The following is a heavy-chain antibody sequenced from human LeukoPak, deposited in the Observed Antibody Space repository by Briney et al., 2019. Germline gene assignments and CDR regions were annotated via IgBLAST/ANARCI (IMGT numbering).Heavy chain of an antibody. CDR3: ASPPPADYGETPRCFYGMDV. CDR1: GGTFSIYA. Sequence: GASVKVSCKASGGTFSIYAISWVRQAPGQGLEWMGGIIPIFGTANYAQKFQGRVTITADESTSTAYMELSSLRSEDTAVYYCASPPPADYGETPRCFYGMDVWGQGTTVTVSS. D-gene: IGHD4-17*01. CDR2: IIPIFGTA. V-gene: IGHV1-69*13. J-gene: IGHJ6*02.